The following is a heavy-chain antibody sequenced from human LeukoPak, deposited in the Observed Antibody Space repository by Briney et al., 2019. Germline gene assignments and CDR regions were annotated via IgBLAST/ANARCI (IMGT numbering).Heavy chain of an antibody. D-gene: IGHD6-19*01. J-gene: IGHJ5*02. CDR2: IYYSGST. V-gene: IGHV4-59*01. CDR1: GASISNYY. CDR3: ARSAYSSGWYGGVNWFDP. Sequence: PSEPLSLTCTVSGASISNYYWSWIRQPPGKGLEWIGYIYYSGSTNYNPSLKSRVSISVDTSKDQFSLKLSSVTAADTAVYYCARSAYSSGWYGGVNWFDPWGQGTLVTVSS.